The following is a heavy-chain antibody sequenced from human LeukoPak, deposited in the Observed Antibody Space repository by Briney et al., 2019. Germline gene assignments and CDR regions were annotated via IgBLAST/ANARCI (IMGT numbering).Heavy chain of an antibody. Sequence: ASVKVSCKASGYTFTSYAMHWVRQAPGKGLGWMGWITPSGGTNYPQKFQGRVAITRDTSITPAYMDLSRLTPDDTAVYYCARDRYGDGFAHFDYWGQGALVTVSS. J-gene: IGHJ4*02. CDR1: GYTFTSYA. CDR3: ARDRYGDGFAHFDY. D-gene: IGHD5-24*01. CDR2: ITPSGGT. V-gene: IGHV1-2*02.